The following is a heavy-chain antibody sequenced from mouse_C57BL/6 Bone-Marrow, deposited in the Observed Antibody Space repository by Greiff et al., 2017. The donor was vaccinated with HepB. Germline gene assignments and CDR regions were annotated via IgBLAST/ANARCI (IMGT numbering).Heavy chain of an antibody. D-gene: IGHD3-2*02. J-gene: IGHJ4*01. V-gene: IGHV1-75*01. Sequence: QVQLQQSRPELVKPGASVKISCKASGYTFTDYYINWVKQRPGQGLEWIGWIFPGSGSTYYNEKFKGKATLTVDKSSSTAYMLLRSLTSEDSAVYFCARRQLRLRAYYYAMDYWGQGTSVTVSS. CDR2: IFPGSGST. CDR1: GYTFTDYY. CDR3: ARRQLRLRAYYYAMDY.